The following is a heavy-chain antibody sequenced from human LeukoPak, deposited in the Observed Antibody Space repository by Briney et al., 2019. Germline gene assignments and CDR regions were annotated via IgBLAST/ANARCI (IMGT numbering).Heavy chain of an antibody. CDR2: IWYDGSNK. CDR1: GITFSSYS. CDR3: ARGSYYYDSSGYYVFGY. V-gene: IGHV3-33*01. D-gene: IGHD3-22*01. J-gene: IGHJ4*02. Sequence: GGSLRLSCGASGITFSSYSMNWVRQAPGKGLEWVAVIWYDGSNKYYADSVKGRFTISRDNSKNTLFLLMNSLRAEDTAVYYCARGSYYYDSSGYYVFGYWGQGTLVTVSS.